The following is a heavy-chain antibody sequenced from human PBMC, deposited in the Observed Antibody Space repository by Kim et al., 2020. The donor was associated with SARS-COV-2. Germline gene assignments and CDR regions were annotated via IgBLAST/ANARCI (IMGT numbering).Heavy chain of an antibody. J-gene: IGHJ5*02. CDR2: IYTGGST. D-gene: IGHD2-15*01. Sequence: GGSLRLSCAASGFIVSNNYMSWVRQAPGKGLDWVSIIYTGGSTSYADSVKGRFTISRDTSKNMLFFQMNSLRAEDTAVYYCVRGGASSGGVSSWCQGTLVTVS. CDR3: VRGGASSGGVSS. V-gene: IGHV3-66*01. CDR1: GFIVSNNY.